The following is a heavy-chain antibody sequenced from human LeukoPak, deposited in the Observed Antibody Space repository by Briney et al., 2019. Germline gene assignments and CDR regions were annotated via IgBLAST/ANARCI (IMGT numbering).Heavy chain of an antibody. CDR1: GFTFSGYW. Sequence: PGGSLRLSCAASGFTFSGYWMSWVRQAPGKGLEWVANIKQDGSEGYYVDSVKGRFTISRDNAKNSLYLQMNSLRAEDTAVYYCARGGYSYDYWGQGTLVTVSS. CDR2: IKQDGSEG. J-gene: IGHJ4*02. CDR3: ARGGYSYDY. D-gene: IGHD5-18*01. V-gene: IGHV3-7*03.